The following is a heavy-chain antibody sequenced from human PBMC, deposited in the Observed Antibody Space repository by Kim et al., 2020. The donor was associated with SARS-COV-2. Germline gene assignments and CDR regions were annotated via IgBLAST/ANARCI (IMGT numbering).Heavy chain of an antibody. J-gene: IGHJ4*02. CDR3: ARDWSKYSSSPGGFDY. CDR1: GFTFSSYS. Sequence: GGSLRLSCAASGFTFSSYSMNWVRQAPGKGLEWVSYISSSSSTIYYADSVKGRFTISRDNAKNSLYLQMNSLRDEDTAVYYCARDWSKYSSSPGGFDYWGQGTLVTVSS. V-gene: IGHV3-48*02. CDR2: ISSSSSTI. D-gene: IGHD6-13*01.